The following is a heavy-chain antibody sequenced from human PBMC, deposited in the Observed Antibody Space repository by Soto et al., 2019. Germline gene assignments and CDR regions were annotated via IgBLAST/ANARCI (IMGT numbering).Heavy chain of an antibody. J-gene: IGHJ4*02. CDR3: PTGLSSLFYLDS. Sequence: EVQLVESGGGLVQPGRSLRLSCAASGFTFDDYVMHWVRQAPGKALEWVSGISWNGGNKDYADSVRGRVTISRGSARNSLYLQMDSLIPEDAALYYCPTGLSSLFYLDSWGQGTLVTVCS. D-gene: IGHD6-13*01. CDR2: ISWNGGNK. V-gene: IGHV3-9*01. CDR1: GFTFDDYV.